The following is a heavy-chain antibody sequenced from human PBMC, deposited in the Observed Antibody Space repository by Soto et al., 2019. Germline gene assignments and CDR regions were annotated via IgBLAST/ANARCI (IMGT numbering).Heavy chain of an antibody. D-gene: IGHD2-2*01. CDR3: ARDLGYCSSTSCYGFDY. CDR1: GGTFSSYT. CDR2: IIPILGIA. Sequence: ASVKVSCKASGGTFSSYTISWVRQAPGQGLEWMGRIIPILGIANYAQKFQGRVTITADKSTSTAYMELSSLGSEDTAVYYCARDLGYCSSTSCYGFDYWGQGTLVTVSS. J-gene: IGHJ4*02. V-gene: IGHV1-69*04.